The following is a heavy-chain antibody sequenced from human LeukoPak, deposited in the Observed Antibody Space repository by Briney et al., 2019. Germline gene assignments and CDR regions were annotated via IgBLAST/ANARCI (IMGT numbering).Heavy chain of an antibody. D-gene: IGHD2-2*01. CDR1: GFTFSSYE. CDR3: ARDWGYDLLPQYYFDY. J-gene: IGHJ4*02. V-gene: IGHV3-48*03. Sequence: PGGSLRLSCAASGFTFSSYEMNWVRQAPGKGLEWVSYISSSGSTIYYADSVKGRFTISRDNAKNSLYLQMNSLRAEDTAVYYCARDWGYDLLPQYYFDYWGQGTLVTVSS. CDR2: ISSSGSTI.